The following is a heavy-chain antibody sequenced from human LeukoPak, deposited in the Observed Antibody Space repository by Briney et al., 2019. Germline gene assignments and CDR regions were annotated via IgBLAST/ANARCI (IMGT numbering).Heavy chain of an antibody. CDR1: GGSISSYY. Sequence: SETLSLTCTVSGGSISSYYWSWIRQPPGKGLEWIGYIYYSGSTNYNPSLKSRVTISVDTSKNQFSLKLSSVTAADTAAYYCARDLDYYDGSVFGYWGQGTLVTVSS. CDR2: IYYSGST. J-gene: IGHJ4*02. V-gene: IGHV4-59*01. CDR3: ARDLDYYDGSVFGY. D-gene: IGHD3-22*01.